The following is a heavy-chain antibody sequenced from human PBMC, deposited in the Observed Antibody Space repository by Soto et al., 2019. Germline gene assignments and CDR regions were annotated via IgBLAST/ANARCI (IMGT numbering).Heavy chain of an antibody. CDR1: GFTVSSNY. J-gene: IGHJ6*02. CDR2: IYSGGST. Sequence: GGSLRLSCAASGFTVSSNYMSWVRQAPGKGLEWVSVIYSGGSTYYADSVKGRFTISRDNSKNTLYLQMNSLRAEDTAVYYCARDSSGWYGDYYYGMDVWGQGTTVTVSS. V-gene: IGHV3-53*01. D-gene: IGHD6-19*01. CDR3: ARDSSGWYGDYYYGMDV.